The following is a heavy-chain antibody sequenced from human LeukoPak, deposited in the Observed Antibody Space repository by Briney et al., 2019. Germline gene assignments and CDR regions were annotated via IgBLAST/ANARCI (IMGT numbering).Heavy chain of an antibody. CDR3: ARHGYGDYDPSYAFDI. V-gene: IGHV5-51*01. Sequence: LGESLKISCKGSGYGFTSYWIGWVRQMPGKGLEWMGIIYPGDSDTRYSPSFQGQVTISADKSISTAYLQWSSLKASDTAMYYCARHGYGDYDPSYAFDIWGQGTMVTVSS. D-gene: IGHD4-17*01. J-gene: IGHJ3*02. CDR1: GYGFTSYW. CDR2: IYPGDSDT.